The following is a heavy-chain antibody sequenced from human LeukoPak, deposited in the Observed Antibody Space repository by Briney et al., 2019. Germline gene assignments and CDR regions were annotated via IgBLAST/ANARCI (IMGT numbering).Heavy chain of an antibody. CDR1: GGSISSGSYY. Sequence: PSETLSLTCTVSGGSISSGSYYWSWIRQPAGKGLEFIGRIHTSGSTNYNPPLKSRVTISVDTSKNQFSLKVSSVTAADTAVYYCASFDYDLYYFDYWGQGILVTVSS. CDR3: ASFDYDLYYFDY. CDR2: IHTSGST. V-gene: IGHV4-61*02. J-gene: IGHJ4*02. D-gene: IGHD3-16*01.